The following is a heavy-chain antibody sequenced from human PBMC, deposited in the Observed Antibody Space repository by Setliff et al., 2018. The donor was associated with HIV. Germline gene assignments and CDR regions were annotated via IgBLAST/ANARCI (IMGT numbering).Heavy chain of an antibody. CDR3: ARGSDCDTTTCGDYYMDV. D-gene: IGHD2-2*01. CDR2: INYSGGT. CDR1: GGSFSGYS. V-gene: IGHV4-34*01. J-gene: IGHJ6*03. Sequence: KASETLSLTCAVYGGSFSGYSWNWIRQPPGKGLEWIGEINYSGGTNYNPSLKSRVTISVDTSKNQLSLRLTSVTAADTAVYYCARGSDCDTTTCGDYYMDVWGIGTTVTVSS.